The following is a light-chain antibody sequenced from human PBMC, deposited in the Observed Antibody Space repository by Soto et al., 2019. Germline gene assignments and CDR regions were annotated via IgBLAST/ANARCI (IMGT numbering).Light chain of an antibody. CDR1: QSVGNN. J-gene: IGKJ4*01. CDR3: QQYHQWPPVT. CDR2: GAY. Sequence: EIEMTQSPATLSLSPGERATVSCRASQSVGNNLAWYQQKSGQAPRLLIYGAYTRAAGVPARFSGTGSGTEFTLTISSLQSEDFAVYYCQQYHQWPPVTFGGGTKVEIK. V-gene: IGKV3-15*01.